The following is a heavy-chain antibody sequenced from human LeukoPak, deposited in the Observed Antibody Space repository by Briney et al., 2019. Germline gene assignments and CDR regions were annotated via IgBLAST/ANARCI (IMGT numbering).Heavy chain of an antibody. V-gene: IGHV4-59*01. J-gene: IGHJ3*02. CDR3: ARDRGIAAAGDAFDI. D-gene: IGHD6-13*01. CDR1: GVSISSYY. Sequence: SETLSLTCTVSGVSISSYYWSWIRQPPGKGLEWIGYIYYSGSTNYNPSLKSRVTISVDTSKNQFSLKLSSVTAADTAVYYCARDRGIAAAGDAFDIWGQGTMVTVSS. CDR2: IYYSGST.